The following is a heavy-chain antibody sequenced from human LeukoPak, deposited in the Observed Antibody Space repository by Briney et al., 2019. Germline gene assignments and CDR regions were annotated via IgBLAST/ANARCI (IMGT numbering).Heavy chain of an antibody. CDR1: GGSISSYY. CDR3: AREREGVPSSSWYGGLGY. V-gene: IGHV4-59*12. D-gene: IGHD6-13*01. CDR2: IYYSGST. Sequence: SETLSLTCTVSGGSISSYYWSWIRQPPGKGLEWIGYIYYSGSTNYNPSLKSRVTISVDTSKNQFSLKLSSVTAADTAVYYCAREREGVPSSSWYGGLGYWGQGTLVTVSS. J-gene: IGHJ4*02.